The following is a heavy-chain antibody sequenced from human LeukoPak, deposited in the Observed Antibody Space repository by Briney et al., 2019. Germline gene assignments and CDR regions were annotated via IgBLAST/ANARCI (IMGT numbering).Heavy chain of an antibody. CDR1: GYTFTSYY. Sequence: ASVKVSCKASGYTFTSYYMHWVRQAPGQGLEWMGIINPSGGSTSYAQKFQGRVTMTRDTSTSTVYMELSSLRSEDTAVYYCARGSNRRGYSYGSNSFDYWGPGTLVTVSS. D-gene: IGHD5-18*01. V-gene: IGHV1-46*01. J-gene: IGHJ4*02. CDR2: INPSGGST. CDR3: ARGSNRRGYSYGSNSFDY.